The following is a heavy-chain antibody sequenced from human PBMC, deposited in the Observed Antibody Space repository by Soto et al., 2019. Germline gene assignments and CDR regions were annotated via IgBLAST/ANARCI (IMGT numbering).Heavy chain of an antibody. J-gene: IGHJ5*02. Sequence: HGESLKISCKGSGYSFTSYWIGWVRQMPGKGLEWMGIIYPGDSDTRYSPSFQGQITISADKSISTAYLQWSSLKASDTAMYYCARQAYYYDSSGYWSWFDPWGQGTLVTVSS. D-gene: IGHD3-22*01. CDR3: ARQAYYYDSSGYWSWFDP. CDR2: IYPGDSDT. V-gene: IGHV5-51*01. CDR1: GYSFTSYW.